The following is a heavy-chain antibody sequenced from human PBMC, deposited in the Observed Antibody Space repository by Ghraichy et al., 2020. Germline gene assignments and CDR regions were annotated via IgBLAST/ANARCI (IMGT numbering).Heavy chain of an antibody. Sequence: TLSLTCTVSGGSISSGGYYWSWIRQHPGKGLEWIGYIYYSGSTYYNPSLKSRVTISIDTSKNQFSLKLSSVTAADTAVYYCARLSLGYSSSWRPPLDYWGQGTLVTVSS. CDR1: GGSISSGGYY. CDR3: ARLSLGYSSSWRPPLDY. J-gene: IGHJ4*02. D-gene: IGHD6-13*01. V-gene: IGHV4-31*03. CDR2: IYYSGST.